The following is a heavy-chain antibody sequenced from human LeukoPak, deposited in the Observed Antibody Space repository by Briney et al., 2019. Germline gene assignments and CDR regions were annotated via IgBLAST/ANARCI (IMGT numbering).Heavy chain of an antibody. CDR1: GDSFSSVRDY. D-gene: IGHD3-22*01. V-gene: IGHV4-39*07. CDR2: GDYSGGT. Sequence: ASETLSLTCTVSGDSFSSVRDYWAWIRQPPGKGLEWIASGDYSGGTYYNPSLESRVTISVDTSKNQFSLKLSSVTAADTAVYYYARVVYDSSGYVFDYWGQGTLVTVSS. CDR3: ARVVYDSSGYVFDY. J-gene: IGHJ4*02.